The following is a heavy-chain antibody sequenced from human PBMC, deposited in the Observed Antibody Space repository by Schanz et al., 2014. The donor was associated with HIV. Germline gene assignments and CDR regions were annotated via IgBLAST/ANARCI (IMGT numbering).Heavy chain of an antibody. CDR2: AGTGGDT. CDR3: AKDLRANYYGPQVDWFDS. V-gene: IGHV3-NL1*01. CDR1: GFTFNNYA. D-gene: IGHD3-10*01. J-gene: IGHJ5*01. Sequence: VQLVESGGGVVQPGRSLRLSCAASGFTFNNYAMHWVRQAPEKGLEWVSSAGTGGDTYYADSVKGRFTISRDNSKSTLYLQMNSLRAEDTAVYYCAKDLRANYYGPQVDWFDSWGQGTRVTVTS.